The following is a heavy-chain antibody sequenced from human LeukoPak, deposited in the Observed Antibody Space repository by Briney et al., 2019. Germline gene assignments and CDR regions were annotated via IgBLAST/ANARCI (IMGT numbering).Heavy chain of an antibody. CDR1: GFTFSSYS. J-gene: IGHJ6*02. CDR3: ARDPYCSSTGCYNLYYYGMDV. D-gene: IGHD2-2*02. CDR2: ISSSSSTI. Sequence: GGSLRLSCAASGFTFSSYSMNWVRQAPGKGLEWVSYISSSSSTIYYADSVKGRFTISRDNSKNTLYLQMNSLRAEDTAVYYCARDPYCSSTGCYNLYYYGMDVWGQGTTVTVSS. V-gene: IGHV3-48*01.